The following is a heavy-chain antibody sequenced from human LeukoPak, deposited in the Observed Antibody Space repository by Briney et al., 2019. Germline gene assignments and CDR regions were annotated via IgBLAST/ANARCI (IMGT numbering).Heavy chain of an antibody. D-gene: IGHD4-17*01. CDR3: ARGAYGFHWYFDL. Sequence: PSETLSLTCTVSGGSISSGGYYWSWIRQPPGKGLEWIGYIYHSGSTYYNPSLKSRVTISVDTSKNQFSLKLSSVTAADTAVYYCARGAYGFHWYFDLWGRGTLVTVSS. CDR1: GGSISSGGYY. V-gene: IGHV4-30-2*01. CDR2: IYHSGST. J-gene: IGHJ2*01.